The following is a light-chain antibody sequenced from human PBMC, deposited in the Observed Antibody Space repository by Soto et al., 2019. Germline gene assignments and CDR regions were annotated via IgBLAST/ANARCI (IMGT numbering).Light chain of an antibody. CDR2: DAS. J-gene: IGKJ1*01. CDR3: QQYNNYATWT. Sequence: DMQRTQSPSTLSASVGDRVTITCRAIQSISVWLAWYQQKPGKAPKVLIWDASSLQRGVPSRFSGSGSGTEFTLTISSLQPDDFATYYCQQYNNYATWTFGQGTKVDIK. CDR1: QSISVW. V-gene: IGKV1-5*01.